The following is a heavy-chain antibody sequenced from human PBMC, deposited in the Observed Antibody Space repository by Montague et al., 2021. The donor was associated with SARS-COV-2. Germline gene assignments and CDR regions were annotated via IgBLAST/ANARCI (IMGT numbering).Heavy chain of an antibody. CDR2: TYLSGFT. CDR1: DVSLSSSTW. J-gene: IGHJ4*02. CDR3: ARGGLGNRGFDY. V-gene: IGHV4-4*02. D-gene: IGHD3/OR15-3a*01. Sequence: SETLSLTCVVSDVSLSSSTWWSWVRQSPGKGLGWVGETYLSGFTXYNPAVKSRVTISLDDSRSQFSLRLTSVTAADTAVYFCARGGLGNRGFDYWGQGALVTVSS.